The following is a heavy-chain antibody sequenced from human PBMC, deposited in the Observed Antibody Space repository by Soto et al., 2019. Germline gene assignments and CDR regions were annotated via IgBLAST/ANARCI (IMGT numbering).Heavy chain of an antibody. CDR3: AATHPEQPIRGGYFDY. CDR1: GYTLTELS. V-gene: IGHV1-24*01. Sequence: ASVKVSCKVSGYTLTELSMHWVRQAPGKGLEWMGGFDPEDGETIYAQKFQGRVTMTEDTSTDTAYMELSSLRSEDTAVYYCAATHPEQPIRGGYFDYWGQGTLVTVSS. J-gene: IGHJ4*02. CDR2: FDPEDGET. D-gene: IGHD3-10*01.